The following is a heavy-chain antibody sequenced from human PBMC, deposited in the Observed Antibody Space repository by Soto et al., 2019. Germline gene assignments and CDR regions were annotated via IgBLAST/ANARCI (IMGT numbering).Heavy chain of an antibody. Sequence: SETLSLTCTVSNFSVLTSIYYWAWIRQPPGKGLEWVGTVYYTGTAYYNPSLQSRVTISIDTSKNQFSLNLNSVTAADTAVYYCARNWNLALVPAAYFDSWGQGTLVTVSS. J-gene: IGHJ4*02. CDR2: VYYTGTA. CDR1: NFSVLTSIYY. CDR3: ARNWNLALVPAAYFDS. D-gene: IGHD2-2*01. V-gene: IGHV4-39*01.